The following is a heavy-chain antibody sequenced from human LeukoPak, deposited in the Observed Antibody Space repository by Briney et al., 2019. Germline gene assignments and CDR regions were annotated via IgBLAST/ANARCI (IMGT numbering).Heavy chain of an antibody. D-gene: IGHD3-3*01. Sequence: ASVKVSCKASGYTFTGYYMHWVRQAPGQGLEWMGWINPNSGGTNYAQKFQGRVTMTRDASISTAYMELSRLRSDDTAVHYCARAVARFRFDYWGQGTLVTVSS. J-gene: IGHJ4*02. CDR3: ARAVARFRFDY. V-gene: IGHV1-2*02. CDR2: INPNSGGT. CDR1: GYTFTGYY.